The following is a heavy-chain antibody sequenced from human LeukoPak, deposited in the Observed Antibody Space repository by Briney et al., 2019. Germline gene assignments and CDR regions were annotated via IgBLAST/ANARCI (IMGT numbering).Heavy chain of an antibody. CDR1: GGSISSYY. D-gene: IGHD3-10*01. J-gene: IGHJ5*02. CDR2: IYYSGST. Sequence: SETLSLTCTVSGGSISSYYWSWILHRPWKGLEWIRYIYYSGSTNYNPSLKSRVTISVDTSKNQFSLKLSSVTAADTAVYYWARAIDGSGPRSRCDPWDQGTLVAVSS. CDR3: ARAIDGSGPRSRCDP. V-gene: IGHV4-59*01.